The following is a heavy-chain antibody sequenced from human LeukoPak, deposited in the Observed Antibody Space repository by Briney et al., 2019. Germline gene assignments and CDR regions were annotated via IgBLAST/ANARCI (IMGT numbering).Heavy chain of an antibody. J-gene: IGHJ4*02. CDR3: ARVHDTTGYYHYFDS. Sequence: GGSLRLSCEAWGFIFSTYPMHWVRQAPDKGLEWVAMISHHGSNEYYADSVKGQFTISRDNSKNTLYLQMNNPRVEDTAIYYCARVHDTTGYYHYFDSWGQGTLVTVSS. V-gene: IGHV3-30*14. CDR2: ISHHGSNE. CDR1: GFIFSTYP. D-gene: IGHD3-9*01.